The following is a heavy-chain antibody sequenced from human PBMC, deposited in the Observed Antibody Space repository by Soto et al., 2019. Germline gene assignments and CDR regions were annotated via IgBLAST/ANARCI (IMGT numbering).Heavy chain of an antibody. CDR1: GYTFTSYG. J-gene: IGHJ4*02. CDR2: ISAYNGNT. D-gene: IGHD3-9*01. Sequence: ASVKVSCKASGYTFTSYGISWVRQARGQGREWMGWISAYNGNTNYAQKLRGRVTMTTDTSTSTAYMELMSLRSDDTAVYYCARDTFDDILTGYYPFDYWGQGTLVTVSS. V-gene: IGHV1-18*01. CDR3: ARDTFDDILTGYYPFDY.